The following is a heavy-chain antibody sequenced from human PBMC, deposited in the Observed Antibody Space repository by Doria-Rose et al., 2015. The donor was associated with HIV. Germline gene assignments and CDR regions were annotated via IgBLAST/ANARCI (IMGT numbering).Heavy chain of an antibody. Sequence: QVTLKESGPVLVEPAETLTLTCTVSGVSLSSPGMGVSWIRQPPGKALEWLANIFSDDERSYNTSLKSRLTISRGTSKSQVVLTTTDMDPVDTATYYCARIKSSRWYHKYYFDFWGQGTLVIVSA. V-gene: IGHV2-26*01. J-gene: IGHJ4*02. CDR1: GVSLSSPGMG. CDR2: IFSDDER. D-gene: IGHD6-13*01. CDR3: ARIKSSRWYHKYYFDF.